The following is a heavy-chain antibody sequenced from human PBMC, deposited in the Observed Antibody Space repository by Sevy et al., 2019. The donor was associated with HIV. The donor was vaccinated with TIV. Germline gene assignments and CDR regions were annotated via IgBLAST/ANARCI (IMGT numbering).Heavy chain of an antibody. CDR2: ISGSGGST. CDR3: AKGDSTFYGMDV. CDR1: GFTFSTYT. Sequence: GGSLRLSCAASGFTFSTYTMNWVRQAPGKGLEWVSAISGSGGSTYYADSVKGRFTNSRDKSKNTLYLQMNSLRAEDTAVYYCAKGDSTFYGMDVWGQGTTVTVSS. D-gene: IGHD2-2*01. J-gene: IGHJ6*02. V-gene: IGHV3-23*01.